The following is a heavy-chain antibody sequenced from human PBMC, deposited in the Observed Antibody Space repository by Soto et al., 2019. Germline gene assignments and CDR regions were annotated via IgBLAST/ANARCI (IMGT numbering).Heavy chain of an antibody. CDR1: GYIFTSFH. Sequence: QIQLVQSGAEVKNPGASVRLSCKASGYIFTSFHMHWVRQAPGQGLEWMGMINPSGGPTEYAENFQGRVTMTSDTSTNTVYMELTTLRSEDTAVYYCARAGINWLDPWGQGTLVIVSS. V-gene: IGHV1-46*01. J-gene: IGHJ5*02. CDR2: INPSGGPT. CDR3: ARAGINWLDP. D-gene: IGHD2-21*01.